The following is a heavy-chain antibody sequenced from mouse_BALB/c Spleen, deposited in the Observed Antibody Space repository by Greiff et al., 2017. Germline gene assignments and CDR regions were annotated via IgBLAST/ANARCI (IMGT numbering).Heavy chain of an antibody. V-gene: IGHV5-6*01. CDR1: GFTFSSYG. CDR2: ISSGGSYT. CDR3: ARHDGSSYYAMDY. D-gene: IGHD1-1*01. Sequence: EVKLVESGGDLVKPGGSLKLSCAASGFTFSSYGMSWVRQTPDKRLEWVATISSGGSYTYYPDSVKGRFTISRDNAKNTLYLQMSSLKSEDTAMYYCARHDGSSYYAMDYWGQGTSVTVSS. J-gene: IGHJ4*01.